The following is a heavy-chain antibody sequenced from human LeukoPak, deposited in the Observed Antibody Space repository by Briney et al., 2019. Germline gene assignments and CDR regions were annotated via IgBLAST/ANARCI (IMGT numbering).Heavy chain of an antibody. Sequence: GGSLRLSCAASGFTFSRYWMSWVRQAPGKGLEWVATIKQDGSDEYYVDSVKGRFTISRDNAKNSLYLQMNSLRAEDTAVYYCARDPARYSGSQDYWGQGTLVTVSS. V-gene: IGHV3-7*01. D-gene: IGHD1-26*01. CDR2: IKQDGSDE. CDR3: ARDPARYSGSQDY. J-gene: IGHJ4*02. CDR1: GFTFSRYW.